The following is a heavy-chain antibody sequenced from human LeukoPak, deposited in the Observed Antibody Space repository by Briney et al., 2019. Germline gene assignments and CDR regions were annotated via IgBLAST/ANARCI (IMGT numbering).Heavy chain of an antibody. CDR2: INPNSGGT. V-gene: IGHV1-2*02. J-gene: IGHJ4*02. CDR3: ARDLSYCSSTSCFPSDY. Sequence: ASVKVSCKASGYTFTGYYMHWVRQAPGQGFEWMGWINPNSGGTNYAQKFQGRVTMTRDTSISTAYMELSRLRSDDGAVYYCARDLSYCSSTSCFPSDYWGQGTLVTVSS. D-gene: IGHD2-2*01. CDR1: GYTFTGYY.